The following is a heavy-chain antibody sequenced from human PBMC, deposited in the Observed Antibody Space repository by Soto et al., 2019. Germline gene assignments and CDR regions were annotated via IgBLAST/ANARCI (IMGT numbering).Heavy chain of an antibody. J-gene: IGHJ4*02. V-gene: IGHV3-21*01. Sequence: EVQLVESGGGLVKPGGSLRLSCAASGFTFTRYSMNWVRQAPGKGLEWVSSISSTTNYIYYGDSMKGRFTISRDNAKSSLYLQMDSLKAEDTATYYCVRVGIVARPYWGQGTPVTVSS. CDR3: VRVGIVARPY. D-gene: IGHD2-21*01. CDR2: ISSTTNYI. CDR1: GFTFTRYS.